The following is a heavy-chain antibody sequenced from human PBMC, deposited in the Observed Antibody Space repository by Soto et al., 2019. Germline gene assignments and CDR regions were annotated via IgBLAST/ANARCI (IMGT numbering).Heavy chain of an antibody. CDR2: INGYNHNT. V-gene: IGHV1-18*04. D-gene: IGHD6-13*01. CDR3: ARDHAVEKQLVGSFDP. CDR1: GYTFTNYG. Sequence: QVQLVQSGAEVKKPGASVRVSCKASGYTFTNYGINWVRQAPGQGLEWMGWINGYNHNTKYVEKFQGRVTMTTDTYTNTAYMELRSLRSDDSAVYYCARDHAVEKQLVGSFDPWGQGTLVTVSS. J-gene: IGHJ5*02.